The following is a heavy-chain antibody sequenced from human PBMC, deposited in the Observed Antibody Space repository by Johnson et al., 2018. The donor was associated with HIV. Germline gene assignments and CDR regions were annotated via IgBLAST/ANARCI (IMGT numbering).Heavy chain of an antibody. CDR3: ARLPSGYSRDDFDI. J-gene: IGHJ3*02. Sequence: QVQLLESGGSVVQPGRSLRLSCAASGFTFSTSGMHWVRQAPGKGLEWVAFISDDGSNKYYADSVKGRFTISRDNSKNTLYLQMNSLRAEDTAVYYCARLPSGYSRDDFDIWGQGTMVTVSS. CDR1: GFTFSTSG. CDR2: ISDDGSNK. V-gene: IGHV3-30*03. D-gene: IGHD5-18*01.